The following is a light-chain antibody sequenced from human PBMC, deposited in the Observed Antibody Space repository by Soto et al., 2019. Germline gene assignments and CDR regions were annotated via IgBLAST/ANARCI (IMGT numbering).Light chain of an antibody. V-gene: IGKV1-39*01. CDR2: AAS. CDR1: QSSSSY. Sequence: DIQMTPSPSSLSASVGDRVTITCRASQSSSSYLNWYQQKPGKAPKLLIYAASSLQSGVPSRFSGSGSGTDFTLTISSPQPEDFATYYCQQSSSTPLTFGGGTKVEIK. J-gene: IGKJ4*01. CDR3: QQSSSTPLT.